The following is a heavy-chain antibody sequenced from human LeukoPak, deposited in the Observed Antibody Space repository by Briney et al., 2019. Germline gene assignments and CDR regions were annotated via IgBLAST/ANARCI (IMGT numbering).Heavy chain of an antibody. J-gene: IGHJ6*04. CDR3: ARSQLTGYFYYGMDV. D-gene: IGHD3-9*01. Sequence: PSQTLSLTCAVSVGSISSGGYSWSWIRQPPGKGLEWLGYNYHSGRTYYKPSLKGQVTISVDRSKKHFSLKLSSVTAADTAVYYCARSQLTGYFYYGMDVWGKGTTGTVSS. V-gene: IGHV4-30-2*01. CDR2: NYHSGRT. CDR1: VGSISSGGYS.